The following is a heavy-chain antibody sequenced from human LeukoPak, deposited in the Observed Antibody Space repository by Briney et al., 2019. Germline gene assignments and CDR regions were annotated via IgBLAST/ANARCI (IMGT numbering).Heavy chain of an antibody. J-gene: IGHJ4*02. D-gene: IGHD2-15*01. Sequence: GGSLRLSCAASGFTVSSSYMTWVRQAPGKGLEWVSVIHSGGNTYYADSAKGRFTISRDNSKNTVYLQMNSLRAEDTAVYYCTRDLNSGGSCWGQGTLVAVSS. CDR1: GFTVSSSY. CDR2: IHSGGNT. V-gene: IGHV3-53*01. CDR3: TRDLNSGGSC.